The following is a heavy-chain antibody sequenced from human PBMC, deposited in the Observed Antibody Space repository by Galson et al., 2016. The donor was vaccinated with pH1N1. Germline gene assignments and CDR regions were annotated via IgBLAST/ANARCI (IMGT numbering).Heavy chain of an antibody. V-gene: IGHV2-70*17. J-gene: IGHJ4*02. Sequence: PALVKPPQTLTLTCTFSGFSLTTTGVCVSWLRQPPGKALEWLARTDWDDDTFYSPSLKTRLTITKDTSRNQVVLTMTNMDPVDTATYYCARMGDCGGVLSDDWGRGTQVIVSS. CDR3: ARMGDCGGVLSDD. CDR1: GFSLTTTGVC. CDR2: TDWDDDT. D-gene: IGHD2-21*01.